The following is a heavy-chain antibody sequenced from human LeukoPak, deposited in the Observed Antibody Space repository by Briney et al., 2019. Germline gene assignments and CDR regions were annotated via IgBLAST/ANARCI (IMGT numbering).Heavy chain of an antibody. Sequence: SVKVSCKASGGTFLNYAFSWVRQAPGQGLEWMGGIIPIFGAANYAQKFQDRVTITTDESTTTVYMELSSLRSDDTAVYYCASSRGLLHYYMDVWGKGTTVTVSS. D-gene: IGHD3-22*01. J-gene: IGHJ6*03. CDR3: ASSRGLLHYYMDV. CDR1: GGTFLNYA. CDR2: IIPIFGAA. V-gene: IGHV1-69*05.